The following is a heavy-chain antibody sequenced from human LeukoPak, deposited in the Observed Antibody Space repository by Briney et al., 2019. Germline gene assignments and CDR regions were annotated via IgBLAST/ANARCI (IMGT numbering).Heavy chain of an antibody. Sequence: SSETLSLTCTVSGGSISTYYWSWIRQPPGKGLEWIGYIYYSGSTNYNPSLKSRVTISVDTSKNQFSLKLSSVTAADTAVYYCARDYYGSGSSDYWGQGTLVTVSS. CDR1: GGSISTYY. CDR2: IYYSGST. D-gene: IGHD3-10*01. CDR3: ARDYYGSGSSDY. J-gene: IGHJ4*02. V-gene: IGHV4-59*12.